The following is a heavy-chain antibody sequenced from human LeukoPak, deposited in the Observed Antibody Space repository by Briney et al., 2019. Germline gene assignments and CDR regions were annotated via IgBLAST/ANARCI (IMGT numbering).Heavy chain of an antibody. CDR2: ISYDGSNK. Sequence: GGSLRLSCAASGFTFSSYAMHWVRQAPGKGLEWVAVISYDGSNKYYADSVKGRFTISRDNSKNTLYLQMNSLRAEDTAVYYCARDNRAYYYDSSGYTLLGYWGQGTLVTVSS. CDR1: GFTFSSYA. J-gene: IGHJ4*02. V-gene: IGHV3-30-3*01. D-gene: IGHD3-22*01. CDR3: ARDNRAYYYDSSGYTLLGY.